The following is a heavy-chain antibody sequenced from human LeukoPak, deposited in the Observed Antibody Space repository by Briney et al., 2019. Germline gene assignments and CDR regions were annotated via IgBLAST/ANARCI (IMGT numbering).Heavy chain of an antibody. D-gene: IGHD5-24*01. Sequence: GGSLRLSCAASGFRFSDYSMNWVRQAPGKGLEWISYIGISSGNTNYADSVKGRFTISGDKAKNSLYLQMNNLRVEDTAVYYCARDYKYAFDNWGQGTLVTVSS. V-gene: IGHV3-48*01. J-gene: IGHJ4*02. CDR1: GFRFSDYS. CDR2: IGISSGNT. CDR3: ARDYKYAFDN.